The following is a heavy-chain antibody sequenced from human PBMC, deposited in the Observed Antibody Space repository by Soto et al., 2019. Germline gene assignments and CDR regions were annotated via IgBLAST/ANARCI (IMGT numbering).Heavy chain of an antibody. CDR1: GFTFNDYC. V-gene: IGHV3-11*01. CDR3: ARDVDTTSHLNWLYP. CDR2: ISSSGSTI. J-gene: IGHJ5*02. D-gene: IGHD5-18*01. Sequence: GGSLRLSCAASGFTFNDYCMSWIRQAPGKGLEWVSYISSSGSTIYYADSVKGRFTISRDISKNTVYLQMDSLEVEDTAVYYCARDVDTTSHLNWLYPWGEGVMVTVPS.